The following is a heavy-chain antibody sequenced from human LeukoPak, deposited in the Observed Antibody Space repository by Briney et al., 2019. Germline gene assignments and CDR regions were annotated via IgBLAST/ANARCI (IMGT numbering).Heavy chain of an antibody. CDR1: GFTFSSYA. J-gene: IGHJ4*02. CDR3: ARPYRPYYYGSGSRYFDY. V-gene: IGHV3-30-3*01. Sequence: GRSLRLSCAASGFTFSSYAMHWVRQAPGKGLEWVAVISYDGSNKYYADSVKGRFTISRDNSKNTLYLQMNSLRAEDTAVYYCARPYRPYYYGSGSRYFDYWGQGTLVTVSS. CDR2: ISYDGSNK. D-gene: IGHD3-10*01.